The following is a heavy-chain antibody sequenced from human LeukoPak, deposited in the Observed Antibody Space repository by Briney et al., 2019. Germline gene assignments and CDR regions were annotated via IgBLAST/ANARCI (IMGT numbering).Heavy chain of an antibody. CDR1: GGSFSGYY. CDR3: ARISSSNWYNERGAFDV. J-gene: IGHJ3*01. CDR2: INHSAIT. D-gene: IGHD6-13*01. Sequence: SETLSLTCAVYGGSFSGYYWTWIRQPPGKGLEWIGEINHSAITNYNPSLKSRVSISVDTSKNQFSLKLRSVTAADTAVYYCARISSSNWYNERGAFDVWGQGTMVTVSS. V-gene: IGHV4-34*01.